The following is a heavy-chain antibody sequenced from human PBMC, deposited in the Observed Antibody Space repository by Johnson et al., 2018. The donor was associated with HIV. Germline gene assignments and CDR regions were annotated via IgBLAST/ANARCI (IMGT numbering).Heavy chain of an antibody. CDR3: ARAMYYYDTSGYLIRPRAFDI. CDR1: EFIFDDYG. Sequence: VQLVESGGGLVQPGGSLRLSCTTSEFIFDDYGMSWVRQAPGKGLEWVSGIGWNRDNIAYADSVRGRFTVSSDNSKNSLYLQMNSLRAEDTALYYCARAMYYYDTSGYLIRPRAFDIWGQGTVVTVSS. J-gene: IGHJ3*02. CDR2: IGWNRDNI. D-gene: IGHD3-22*01. V-gene: IGHV3-9*01.